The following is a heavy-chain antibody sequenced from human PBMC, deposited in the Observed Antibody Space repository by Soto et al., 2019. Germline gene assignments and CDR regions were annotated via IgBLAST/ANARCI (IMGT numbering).Heavy chain of an antibody. J-gene: IGHJ6*03. D-gene: IGHD2-2*01. V-gene: IGHV4-31*03. CDR1: NGSISSGRYY. CDR2: IYNRGST. Sequence: PSETLSLTCTVSNGSISSGRYYWSWIRQRPGKGLEWIAYIYNRGSTYYNPSLQSRVSISVDTSKNQFSLKLRSVTAADTAVYYCARGLSFGKISRRQNIVVVPAAGYYYYMDVWGKGTTVTVSS. CDR3: ARGLSFGKISRRQNIVVVPAAGYYYYMDV.